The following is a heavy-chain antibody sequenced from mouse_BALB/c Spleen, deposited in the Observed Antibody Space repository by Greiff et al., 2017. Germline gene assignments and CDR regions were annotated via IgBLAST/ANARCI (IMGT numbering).Heavy chain of an antibody. CDR3: NPISTMITTGGAWFAY. Sequence: EVQLQQSGAELVRSGASVKLSCTASGFNIKDYYMHWVKQRPEQGLEWIGWIDPENGDTEYAPKFQGKATMTADTSSNTAYLQLSSLTSEDTAVYYCNPISTMITTGGAWFAYWGQGTLVTVSA. CDR1: GFNIKDYY. CDR2: IDPENGDT. D-gene: IGHD2-4*01. J-gene: IGHJ3*01. V-gene: IGHV14-4*02.